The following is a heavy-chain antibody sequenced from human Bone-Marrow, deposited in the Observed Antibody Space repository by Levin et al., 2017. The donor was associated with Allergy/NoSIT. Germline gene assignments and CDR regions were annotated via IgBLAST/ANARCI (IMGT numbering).Heavy chain of an antibody. V-gene: IGHV2-5*02. Sequence: ESGPTLVKPTQTLTLTCSFSGFSFRTSGVGVGWIRQPPGKALEWLALIYWDDEKHYTPSLTTRLTITKDTSKNQVVLVMTNVNPADTGTYYCAHYGDYQRVQTFDYWGQGSLVTVSS. CDR1: GFSFRTSGVG. D-gene: IGHD4-17*01. J-gene: IGHJ4*02. CDR2: IYWDDEK. CDR3: AHYGDYQRVQTFDY.